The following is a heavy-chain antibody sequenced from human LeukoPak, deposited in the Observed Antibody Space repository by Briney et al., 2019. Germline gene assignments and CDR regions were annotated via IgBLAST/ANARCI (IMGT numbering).Heavy chain of an antibody. V-gene: IGHV3-48*02. D-gene: IGHD3-10*01. CDR1: GFSFSSYS. J-gene: IGHJ4*02. CDR3: ATMIRGEN. CDR2: LSSSGSNI. Sequence: GGSLRLSCAASGFSFSSYSMNWVRQAPGKGLEWVSYLSSSGSNIYYADSVKGRFTISRDNAKNSLYLQMNSLRDEDTAVYYCATMIRGENWGQGTLVSVS.